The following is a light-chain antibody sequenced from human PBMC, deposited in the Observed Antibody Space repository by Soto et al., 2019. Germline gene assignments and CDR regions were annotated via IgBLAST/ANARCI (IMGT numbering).Light chain of an antibody. CDR1: SSDVGGYNY. CDR3: SSYAGSNNYVV. Sequence: QSALTQPPSASGSPGQSVTISCTGTSSDVGGYNYVSWYQQHPGKAPKLMIYEVSKRPSGVPDRFSGSKSANTASLTVSGLQAEDEADYYCSSYAGSNNYVVFGGGTKFTVL. CDR2: EVS. J-gene: IGLJ2*01. V-gene: IGLV2-8*01.